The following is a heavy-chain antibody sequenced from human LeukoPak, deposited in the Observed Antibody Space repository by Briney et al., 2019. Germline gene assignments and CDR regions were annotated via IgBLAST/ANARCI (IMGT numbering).Heavy chain of an antibody. CDR1: GGSISGGSYY. CDR2: IYTSGST. Sequence: PSETLSLTCTVSGGSISGGSYYWSWIRQPAWKGLEWIGRIYTSGSTNYNPSLKSRVTISVDTSKNQFSLKLSSVTAADTAVYYCARDRGQWLVGWYFDLWGRGTLVTVSS. D-gene: IGHD6-19*01. CDR3: ARDRGQWLVGWYFDL. J-gene: IGHJ2*01. V-gene: IGHV4-61*02.